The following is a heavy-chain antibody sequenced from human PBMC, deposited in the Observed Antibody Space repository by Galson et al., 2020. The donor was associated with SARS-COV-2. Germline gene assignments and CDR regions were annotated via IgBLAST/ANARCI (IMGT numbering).Heavy chain of an antibody. J-gene: IGHJ4*02. CDR3: ARTSQYYYDSSGYYRVFYFDY. V-gene: IGHV4-39*01. Sequence: SETLSITCTVSGGSISSSSYYWGWIRQTPGKGLEWIGSIYYSGSTYYNPSLKSRVPISVDTSKNQFSLKLSSVTAADTAVYYCARTSQYYYDSSGYYRVFYFDYWGQGTLVTVSS. CDR2: IYYSGST. CDR1: GGSISSSSYY. D-gene: IGHD3-22*01.